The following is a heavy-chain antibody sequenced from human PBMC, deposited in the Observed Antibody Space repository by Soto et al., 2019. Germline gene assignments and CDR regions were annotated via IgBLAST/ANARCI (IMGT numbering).Heavy chain of an antibody. D-gene: IGHD2-2*01. CDR2: IIVILGIA. Sequence: SVKVSCKASGVTFSCYTISWVRQAPGQGLEWIGRIIVILGIANYAQKFQGRVTITGDMSTSTAYMELSSLRSEDTAVYYCAGTYCSSTSCYDGAFDIWGQGTMVTVSS. J-gene: IGHJ3*02. CDR3: AGTYCSSTSCYDGAFDI. V-gene: IGHV1-69*02. CDR1: GVTFSCYT.